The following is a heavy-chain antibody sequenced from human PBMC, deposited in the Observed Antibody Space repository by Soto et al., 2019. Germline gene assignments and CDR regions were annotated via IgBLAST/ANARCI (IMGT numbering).Heavy chain of an antibody. V-gene: IGHV3-15*01. CDR1: GFTFANAW. CDR3: RRDWDYPVL. Sequence: EVQLVESGGGLVKPGGSLRLSCTASGFTFANAWISWVRQAPGKGLEWVGRVRSKADGGTTDYAAPVKGRFTISRDDSENTLYLQMNSLKIDDTAVYYCRRDWDYPVLWGQGTLVTVSS. D-gene: IGHD1-7*01. CDR2: VRSKADGGTT. J-gene: IGHJ4*02.